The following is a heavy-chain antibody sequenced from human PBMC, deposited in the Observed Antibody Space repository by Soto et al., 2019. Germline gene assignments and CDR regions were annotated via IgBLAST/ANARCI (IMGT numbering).Heavy chain of an antibody. CDR1: GITFGRRA. Sequence: GGSLRLSGVACGITFGRRAISWFRQAPGEGLEWVSSITDTGGDTKYADSVRGRFTSSRDNSKNALYMLMSRLRAEDSALYFCARGSEESYPGSRIFDLWGRGTLVTV. CDR3: ARGSEESYPGSRIFDL. J-gene: IGHJ4*02. CDR2: ITDTGGDT. D-gene: IGHD3-10*01. V-gene: IGHV3-23*01.